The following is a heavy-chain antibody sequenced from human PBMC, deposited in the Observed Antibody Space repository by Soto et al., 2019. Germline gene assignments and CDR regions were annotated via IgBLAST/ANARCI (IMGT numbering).Heavy chain of an antibody. CDR2: ISYDGSNK. J-gene: IGHJ6*02. CDR3: AKDLMWQQLENYYYYYGMDV. Sequence: QVQLVESGGGVVQPGRSLRLSCAASGFTFSSYGMHWVRQAPGKGLEWVAVISYDGSNKYYADSVKGRFTISRDNSKNTLYLQMNSLRAEDTAVYYCAKDLMWQQLENYYYYYGMDVWGQGTTVTVSS. D-gene: IGHD6-13*01. CDR1: GFTFSSYG. V-gene: IGHV3-30*18.